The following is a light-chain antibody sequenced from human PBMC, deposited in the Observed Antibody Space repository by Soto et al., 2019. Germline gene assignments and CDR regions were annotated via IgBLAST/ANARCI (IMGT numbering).Light chain of an antibody. CDR2: GNS. CDR3: QSYDSTLKGGV. Sequence: QSVLTQPPSVSGAPGQRVTISCTGSSSNIGAGYDVHWYQQLPGTAPKLLIYGNSNRPSGVPDRFSGSKSGTSASLAITGLQGGDEADYYCQSYDSTLKGGVFGGGTKLTVL. J-gene: IGLJ3*02. CDR1: SSNIGAGYD. V-gene: IGLV1-40*01.